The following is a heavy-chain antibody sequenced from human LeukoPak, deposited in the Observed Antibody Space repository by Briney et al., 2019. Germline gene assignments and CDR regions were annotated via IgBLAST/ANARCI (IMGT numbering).Heavy chain of an antibody. D-gene: IGHD3-16*01. CDR1: GDSMSNYY. CDR2: IYTNGNT. J-gene: IGHJ4*02. Sequence: SETLSLTCSVSGDSMSNYYWNWIRQPAGEGLEWIGSIYTNGNTNYNPSLKTRVNISPDKSKNEFSLRLTSLTAADTAVYYCARGTSFQFWGQGTLVTVSA. V-gene: IGHV4-4*07. CDR3: ARGTSFQF.